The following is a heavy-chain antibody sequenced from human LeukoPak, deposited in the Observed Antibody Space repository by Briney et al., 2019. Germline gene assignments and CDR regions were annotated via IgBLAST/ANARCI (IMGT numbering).Heavy chain of an antibody. V-gene: IGHV3-48*02. CDR2: ISSSSSSI. Sequence: GGSLRLSCAASGFTFSSYSMNWVRQAPGKGLEWVSYISSSSSSIYYADSVKGRFTISRDNAKNSLYLQMNSLRDEDTAVYCCARDRRISVIVVVTNDAFDIWGQGTMVTVS. CDR1: GFTFSSYS. J-gene: IGHJ3*02. CDR3: ARDRRISVIVVVTNDAFDI. D-gene: IGHD3-22*01.